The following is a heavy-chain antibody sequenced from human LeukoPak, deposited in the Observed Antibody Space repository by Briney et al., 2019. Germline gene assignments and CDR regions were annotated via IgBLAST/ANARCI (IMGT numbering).Heavy chain of an antibody. J-gene: IGHJ4*02. D-gene: IGHD6-19*01. CDR2: ISGSGGST. Sequence: GSLRLSCAASGFTFSSYAMSWVRQAPGKGLEWVSAISGSGGSTYYADSVKGRFAISRDNSKNTLYLQMNSLRAEDTAVYYCAKTTGQQWLPWDYWGQGTLVTVSS. CDR3: AKTTGQQWLPWDY. CDR1: GFTFSSYA. V-gene: IGHV3-23*01.